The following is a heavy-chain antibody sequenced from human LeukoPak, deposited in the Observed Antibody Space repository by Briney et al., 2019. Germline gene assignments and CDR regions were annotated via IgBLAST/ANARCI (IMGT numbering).Heavy chain of an antibody. CDR1: GGSISSGGYS. J-gene: IGHJ4*02. Sequence: SETLSLTCAVSGGSISSGGYSWSWIRRPPGKGLEWIGYIYHSGSTYYNPSLKSRVTISVDRSKNQFSLKLSSVTAADTAVYYCARGSGYDWGIHVDYWGQGTLVTVSS. D-gene: IGHD5-12*01. V-gene: IGHV4-30-2*01. CDR3: ARGSGYDWGIHVDY. CDR2: IYHSGST.